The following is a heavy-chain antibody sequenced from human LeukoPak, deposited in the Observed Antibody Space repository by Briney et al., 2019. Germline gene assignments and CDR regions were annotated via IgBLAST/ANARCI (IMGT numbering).Heavy chain of an antibody. D-gene: IGHD6-19*01. Sequence: GGSLRLFCAASGFTFSDYYMSWIRQAPGKGLEWVSYISSSGSTIYYADSVKGRFTISRDNAKNSLYLQMNSLRAEDTAVYYCARVDGSGWYFAPFSSIDYWGQGTLVTVSS. CDR2: ISSSGSTI. J-gene: IGHJ4*02. V-gene: IGHV3-11*01. CDR1: GFTFSDYY. CDR3: ARVDGSGWYFAPFSSIDY.